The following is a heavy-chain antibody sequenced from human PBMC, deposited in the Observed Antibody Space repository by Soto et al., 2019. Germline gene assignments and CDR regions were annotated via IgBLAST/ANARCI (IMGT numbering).Heavy chain of an antibody. V-gene: IGHV1-69*02. D-gene: IGHD3-10*01. Sequence: QVQLAQSGAEVKKPGSSVRVSCKASGDTFTFYSINWVRQAPGLGLEWMGRINPILSMSNYAQRFQGRVTMTADKSTSTAYMELSSLRSEDTAMYYCASSYGSGYRAFDYWGQGALVTVSS. CDR2: INPILSMS. CDR3: ASSYGSGYRAFDY. J-gene: IGHJ4*02. CDR1: GDTFTFYS.